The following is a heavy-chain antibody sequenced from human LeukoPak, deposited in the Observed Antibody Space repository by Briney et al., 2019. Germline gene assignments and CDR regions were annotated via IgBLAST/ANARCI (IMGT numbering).Heavy chain of an antibody. D-gene: IGHD6-19*01. CDR3: ARLAVPGDYFDY. CDR2: IYHSGST. Sequence: SETLSPTCAVSGYSISSGYYWGWIRQPPGKGLEWIGSIYHSGSTYYNPSLKSRVTISVDTSKNQFSLKLSSVTAADTAVYYCARLAVPGDYFDYWGQGTLVTVSS. J-gene: IGHJ4*02. CDR1: GYSISSGYY. V-gene: IGHV4-38-2*01.